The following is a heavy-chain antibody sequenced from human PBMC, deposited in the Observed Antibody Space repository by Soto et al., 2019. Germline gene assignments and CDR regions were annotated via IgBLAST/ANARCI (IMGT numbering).Heavy chain of an antibody. J-gene: IGHJ6*03. CDR1: GGSFSGYY. D-gene: IGHD1-1*01. V-gene: IGHV4-34*01. Sequence: SETLSLTCAVYGGSFSGYYWSWIRQPPGKGLEWIGEINHSGSTNYNPSLKSRVTISVDTSKNQFSLRLSSVTAADTAVYYCARDADRKTTSIIYYMDVWGKGTTVTVSS. CDR3: ARDADRKTTSIIYYMDV. CDR2: INHSGST.